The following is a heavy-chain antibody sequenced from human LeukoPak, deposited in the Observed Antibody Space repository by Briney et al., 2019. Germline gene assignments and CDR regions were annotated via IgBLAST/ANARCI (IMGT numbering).Heavy chain of an antibody. Sequence: GASVKVSCKASGYTFTKNFMHWVRHAPGQGLEWMGILNPSGDNTWYAQKFQGRVTMTRDMATSTDYMEVSSLRSEDTAVYYCARERGRYGLTEGYGAFDIWGQGTMVTVSS. J-gene: IGHJ3*02. CDR1: GYTFTKNF. CDR2: LNPSGDNT. CDR3: ARERGRYGLTEGYGAFDI. D-gene: IGHD5-18*01. V-gene: IGHV1-46*01.